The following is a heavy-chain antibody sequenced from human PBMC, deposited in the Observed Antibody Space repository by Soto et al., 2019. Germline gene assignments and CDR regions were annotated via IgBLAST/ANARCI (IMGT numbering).Heavy chain of an antibody. V-gene: IGHV4-59*01. CDR1: DDSISSYY. CDR3: ARGDTMIEHH. D-gene: IGHD3-22*01. CDR2: VYYTGNS. Sequence: SETLSLTCTVSDDSISSYYWSWIRQPPGKGLEWIGYVYYTGNSNYNPSLKSRVAMSVDASKNQFSLKLRSVTAADTAVYYCARGDTMIEHHWGQGTRVTVSS. J-gene: IGHJ4*02.